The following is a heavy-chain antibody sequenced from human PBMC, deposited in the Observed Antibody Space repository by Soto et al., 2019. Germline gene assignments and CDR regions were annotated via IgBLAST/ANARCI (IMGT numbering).Heavy chain of an antibody. Sequence: QVQLVQSGAAVKKPGSSVKVSCKASGGTFSSYTISWVRQAPGQGLEWMGRIIPILGIANYAQKFQGRVTITADKSTSTAYMELSSLRSEDTAVYYCARDRVDTAMVGFDYWGQGTLVTVSS. CDR2: IIPILGIA. D-gene: IGHD5-18*01. CDR3: ARDRVDTAMVGFDY. CDR1: GGTFSSYT. V-gene: IGHV1-69*08. J-gene: IGHJ4*02.